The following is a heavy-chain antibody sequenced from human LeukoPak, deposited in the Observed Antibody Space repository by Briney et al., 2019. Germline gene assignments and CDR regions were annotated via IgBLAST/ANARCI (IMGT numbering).Heavy chain of an antibody. J-gene: IGHJ4*02. CDR2: ISGSGGST. CDR1: GFTFSSYA. Sequence: GGALRLSCVASGFTFSSYAMSWVRQAPGKGLEGVSGISGSGGSTYFADSVRGRFTISRDNSKRSLDLQMNSLRPEDTAVYYCARDGAGGDRAYCSGTSCFFDHWGQGTLVTVSS. CDR3: ARDGAGGDRAYCSGTSCFFDH. V-gene: IGHV3-23*01. D-gene: IGHD2-2*01.